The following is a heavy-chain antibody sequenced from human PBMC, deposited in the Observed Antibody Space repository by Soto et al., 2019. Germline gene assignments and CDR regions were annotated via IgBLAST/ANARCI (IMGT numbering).Heavy chain of an antibody. CDR1: GFSFSPSG. CDR3: ARDGSHYDVDY. J-gene: IGHJ4*02. CDR2: IWNDGSTT. D-gene: IGHD4-4*01. V-gene: IGHV3-33*01. Sequence: ESGGGVAQPGRSLRLSCATSGFSFSPSGMHWVRQAPGKGLEWVAIIWNDGSTTYYADSVKGRFTISRDNSKNTLYLQMNSLRDEDTAVYYCARDGSHYDVDYWGQGTLVTVSS.